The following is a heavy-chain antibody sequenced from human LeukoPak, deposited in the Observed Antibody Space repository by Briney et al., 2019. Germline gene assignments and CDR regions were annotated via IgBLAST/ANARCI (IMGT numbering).Heavy chain of an antibody. CDR1: GFRFGDYW. Sequence: GGSLRLSCAASGFRFGDYWMSWVRQAPGKGLEWVANMKTDGSGEYYVDSVKGRFTISRDNAKSSLFLQMNSLRVEDTALYYCARDHLIASAGNDYWGQGTLVTVCS. J-gene: IGHJ4*02. V-gene: IGHV3-7*01. D-gene: IGHD6-13*01. CDR3: ARDHLIASAGNDY. CDR2: MKTDGSGE.